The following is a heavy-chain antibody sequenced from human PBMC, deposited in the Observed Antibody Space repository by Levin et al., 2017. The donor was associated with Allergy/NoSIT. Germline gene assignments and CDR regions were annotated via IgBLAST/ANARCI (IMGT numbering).Heavy chain of an antibody. CDR3: AKGGDMDV. J-gene: IGHJ6*03. V-gene: IGHV3-30*02. CDR2: ITSDGGVK. Sequence: PGESLKISCAASGFPFSNYGIYWVRQAPGKGLDWVALITSDGGVKFYADSVKGRFTISRDNSRETLSLQMNNLRPDDTAVYYCAKGGDMDVWGKGTTVIVSS. CDR1: GFPFSNYG.